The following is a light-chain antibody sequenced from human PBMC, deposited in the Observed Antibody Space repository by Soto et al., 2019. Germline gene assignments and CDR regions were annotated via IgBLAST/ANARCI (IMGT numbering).Light chain of an antibody. Sequence: DLQMTPSPSSLSASVGDRVTITCRASQSISSYLNWYQQKPGKAPKLLIYAASSLQSGVPSRFSGSVSETDVTLTISSLQPEDFATYYCQQSYSTPLTFGGGTKVEIK. J-gene: IGKJ4*01. CDR2: AAS. CDR1: QSISSY. V-gene: IGKV1-39*01. CDR3: QQSYSTPLT.